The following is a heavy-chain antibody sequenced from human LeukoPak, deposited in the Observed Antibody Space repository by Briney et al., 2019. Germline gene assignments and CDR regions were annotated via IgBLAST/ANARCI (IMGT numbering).Heavy chain of an antibody. Sequence: GGSLRLSCAVSGFTFSSCTLNWVRQAPGKGLEWVSSISSSSSYIYYADSVKGRFTISRDNAKNSLYLQMNSLRAEDTAVYYCARGRCSSTSCYFDYWGQGTLVTVSS. CDR2: ISSSSSYI. CDR3: ARGRCSSTSCYFDY. CDR1: GFTFSSCT. V-gene: IGHV3-21*01. J-gene: IGHJ4*02. D-gene: IGHD2-2*01.